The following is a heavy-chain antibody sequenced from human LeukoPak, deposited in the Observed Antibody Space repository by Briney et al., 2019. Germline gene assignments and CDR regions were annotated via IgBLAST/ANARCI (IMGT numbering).Heavy chain of an antibody. V-gene: IGHV4-59*01. CDR2: IYYSGST. J-gene: IGHJ4*02. CDR1: GGSISTYY. Sequence: SETLSLTCTVSGGSISTYYWNWIRQPPGKGLGWIGYIYYSGSTNYNPSLKSRVTISVDTSKNQLSLRLTSVTAADTAVYYCARKGSGWHTLEYWGQGTLVTVSS. D-gene: IGHD6-19*01. CDR3: ARKGSGWHTLEY.